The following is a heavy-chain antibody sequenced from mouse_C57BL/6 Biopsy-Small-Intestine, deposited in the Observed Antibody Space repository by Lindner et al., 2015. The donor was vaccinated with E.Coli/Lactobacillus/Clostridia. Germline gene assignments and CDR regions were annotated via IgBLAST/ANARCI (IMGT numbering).Heavy chain of an antibody. J-gene: IGHJ2*01. Sequence: VQLQESGAELVKSGASVKISCKASGYAFSSYWMNWVKQRPGKGLEWIGRTYPGDGDTNYNGKFKGKATLTADKSSSTAYMQLSSLTSEDSAVYFCARGERGDFDYWGQGTTLTVSS. V-gene: IGHV1-80*01. CDR3: ARGERGDFDY. CDR1: GYAFSSYW. CDR2: TYPGDGDT.